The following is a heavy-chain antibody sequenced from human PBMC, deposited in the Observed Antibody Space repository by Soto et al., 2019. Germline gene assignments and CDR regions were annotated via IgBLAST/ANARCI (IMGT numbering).Heavy chain of an antibody. CDR3: ARGLHGYYFDY. CDR2: IYYSGST. V-gene: IGHV4-59*01. J-gene: IGHJ4*02. Sequence: SETLSLTCTVSGGSISSYYWSWIRQPPGKGLEWIGYIYYSGSTNYNPSLKSRVTISVDTSKNQFSLKLSSVTAADTAVYYCARGLHGYYFDYWGQGTLVTVSS. D-gene: IGHD5-12*01. CDR1: GGSISSYY.